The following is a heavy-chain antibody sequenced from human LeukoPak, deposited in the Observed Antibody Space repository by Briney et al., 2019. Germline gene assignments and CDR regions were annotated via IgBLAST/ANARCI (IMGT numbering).Heavy chain of an antibody. Sequence: PSETLSLTCTVSGGSVSSGSYYWSWIRQPPGKGLEWIGDIYYSGSTNYHPSLKSRATISVHTSKNQFSLKLSSVTAADTAVYYCARGGYYGSGSFRFDYWGQGTLVTVSS. CDR1: GGSVSSGSYY. CDR2: IYYSGST. D-gene: IGHD3-10*01. CDR3: ARGGYYGSGSFRFDY. V-gene: IGHV4-61*01. J-gene: IGHJ4*02.